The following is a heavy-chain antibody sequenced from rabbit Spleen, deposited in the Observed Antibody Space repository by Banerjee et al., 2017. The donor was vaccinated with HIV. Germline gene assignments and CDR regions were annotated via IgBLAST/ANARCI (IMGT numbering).Heavy chain of an antibody. V-gene: IGHV1S40*01. CDR1: GFSFSSSYY. D-gene: IGHD7-1*01. CDR2: IYGDSSGST. CDR3: VRVDVGDSWYYKL. Sequence: QSLEESGGDLVKPGASLTLTCTASGFSFSSSYYMCWVRQAPGKGLECIACIYGDSSGSTWYASWAKGRFTISKASSTTVTLQMTSLTAADTATYFCVRVDVGDSWYYKLWGPGTLVTVS. J-gene: IGHJ4*01.